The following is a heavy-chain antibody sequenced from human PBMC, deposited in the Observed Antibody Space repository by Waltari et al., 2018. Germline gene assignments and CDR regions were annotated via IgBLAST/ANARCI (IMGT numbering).Heavy chain of an antibody. J-gene: IGHJ3*02. D-gene: IGHD3-9*01. CDR1: GYNFTDYY. CDR3: ATKYYDILTGYYNGDAFDI. V-gene: IGHV1-69-2*01. CDR2: VDPEDGET. Sequence: EVQLVQSGAEVKKPGATVKISCKVSGYNFTDYYMHWVQQAPGKGLEWMGLVDPEDGETIYAEKFQGRVTITADTSTDTAYMELSSLRSEDTAVYYCATKYYDILTGYYNGDAFDIWGQGTMVTVSS.